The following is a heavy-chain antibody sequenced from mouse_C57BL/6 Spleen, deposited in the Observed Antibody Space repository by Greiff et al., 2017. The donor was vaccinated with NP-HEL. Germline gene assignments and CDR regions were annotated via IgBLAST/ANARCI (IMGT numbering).Heavy chain of an antibody. J-gene: IGHJ2*01. V-gene: IGHV1-26*01. CDR2: INPNNGGT. CDR1: GYTFTDYY. Sequence: EVQLQQSGPELVKPGASVKISCKASGYTFTDYYMNWVKQSHGKSLEWIGDINPNNGGTSYNQKFKGKATLTVDKSSSTAYMELRSLTSEDSAVYYCARESGGYFDHWGQGTTLTVSS. CDR3: ARESGGYFDH.